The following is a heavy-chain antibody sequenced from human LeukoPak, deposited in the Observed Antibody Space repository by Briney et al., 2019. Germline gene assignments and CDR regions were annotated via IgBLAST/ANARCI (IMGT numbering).Heavy chain of an antibody. Sequence: GESLKISCKASGYSFTSYWIGWVRQLPGKGLEWMGIIYPGDSDTRYSPSFQGQVTISADKSISTAYLQWSSLKASDTAMYYCARRIAVAGLDYWGQGTLVTVSS. CDR1: GYSFTSYW. CDR3: ARRIAVAGLDY. J-gene: IGHJ4*02. V-gene: IGHV5-51*01. CDR2: IYPGDSDT. D-gene: IGHD6-19*01.